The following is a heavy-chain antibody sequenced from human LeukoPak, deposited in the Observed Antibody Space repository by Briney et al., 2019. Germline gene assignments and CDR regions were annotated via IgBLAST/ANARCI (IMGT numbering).Heavy chain of an antibody. CDR1: GFTFSSYA. Sequence: GGSLRLSCAASGFTFSSYAMSWVRQAPGKGLEWVSAISGSGGSTYYADSVKGRFTISRDNSKNTLYLQMNSLRAEDTAVYYCAKDHYYGLYYYYMDVWGKGTTVTVSS. CDR2: ISGSGGST. CDR3: AKDHYYGLYYYYMDV. D-gene: IGHD4-17*01. J-gene: IGHJ6*03. V-gene: IGHV3-23*01.